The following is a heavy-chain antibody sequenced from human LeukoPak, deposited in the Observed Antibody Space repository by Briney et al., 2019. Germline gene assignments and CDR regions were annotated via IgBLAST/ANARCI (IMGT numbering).Heavy chain of an antibody. J-gene: IGHJ5*02. CDR2: ISAYNGNT. V-gene: IGHV1-18*01. D-gene: IGHD1-20*01. CDR3: ARIKLTGNWFDP. Sequence: ASVKVSCKASGYTFTSYGISWVRQAPGQGLEWMGWISAYNGNTNYAQKLQGRATMTTDTSTSTAYMELRSLRSDDTAVYYCARIKLTGNWFDPWGQGTLVTASS. CDR1: GYTFTSYG.